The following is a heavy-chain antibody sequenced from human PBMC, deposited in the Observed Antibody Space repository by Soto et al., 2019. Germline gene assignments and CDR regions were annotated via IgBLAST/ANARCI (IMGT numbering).Heavy chain of an antibody. CDR3: ARKSSSSSWFDP. J-gene: IGHJ5*02. CDR2: ISTYDGNT. D-gene: IGHD6-6*01. CDR1: GYTFFTYG. Sequence: ASVNVSCASAGYTFFTYGITWVRQAPGQGLEWMGWISTYDGNTDYAQKLQGRVTMTTDTSTRTAYMELRSLRSDDTAVYYCARKSSSSSWFDPWGQGTLVTVSS. V-gene: IGHV1-18*01.